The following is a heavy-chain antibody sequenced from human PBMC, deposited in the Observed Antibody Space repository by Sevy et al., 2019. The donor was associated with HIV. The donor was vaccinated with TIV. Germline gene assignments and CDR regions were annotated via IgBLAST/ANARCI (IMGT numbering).Heavy chain of an antibody. V-gene: IGHV3-33*01. CDR1: GLTFSSYG. J-gene: IGHJ4*02. CDR3: ARDGGILRYFDWLLEGLNY. D-gene: IGHD3-9*01. Sequence: GGSLRLSCAASGLTFSSYGMHWVRQAPGKGLEWVAVIWYDGSNKYYADSVKGRFTISRDNSKNTLYLQMNSLRAEDTAVYYCARDGGILRYFDWLLEGLNYWGQGTLVTVSS. CDR2: IWYDGSNK.